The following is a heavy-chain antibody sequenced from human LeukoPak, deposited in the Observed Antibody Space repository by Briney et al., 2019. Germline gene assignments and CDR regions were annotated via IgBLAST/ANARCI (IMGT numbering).Heavy chain of an antibody. D-gene: IGHD1-26*01. V-gene: IGHV3-23*01. CDR1: GFSFSRNA. J-gene: IGHJ4*02. CDR3: ATQDTMVGIS. Sequence: PGGSLRLSCVASGFSFSRNAMNWLRQPPGKGLEWVSGVGGSNTDTSYADSVKGRFTISRDNSQKTVPLVMNNPRAEDPAIFYCATQDTMVGISWGQGTLVPVPS. CDR2: VGGSNTDT.